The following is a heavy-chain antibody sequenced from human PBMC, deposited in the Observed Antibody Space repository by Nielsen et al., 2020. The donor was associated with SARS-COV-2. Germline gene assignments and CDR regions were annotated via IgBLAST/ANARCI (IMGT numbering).Heavy chain of an antibody. CDR1: GFTFSGSA. CDR3: TRQIYGGNSAWFDP. CDR2: IRSKANSYAT. J-gene: IGHJ5*02. D-gene: IGHD4-23*01. Sequence: GESLKISCAASGFTFSGSAMHWVRQASGKGLEWVGRIRSKANSYATAYAASVKGRFTISRDDSKNTAYLQMNSLKTEDTAVYYCTRQIYGGNSAWFDPWGQGTLVTVSS. V-gene: IGHV3-73*01.